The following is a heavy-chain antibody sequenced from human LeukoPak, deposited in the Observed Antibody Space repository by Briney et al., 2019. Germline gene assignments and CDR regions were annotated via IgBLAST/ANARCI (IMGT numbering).Heavy chain of an antibody. D-gene: IGHD2-15*01. CDR1: GYTFTSYG. CDR2: ISAYNGNT. J-gene: IGHJ4*02. CDR3: ARALLRYCSGGSCYSACDY. V-gene: IGHV1-18*01. Sequence: ASVKVSCKASGYTFTSYGISWVRQAPGQGLEWMGWISAYNGNTNYAQKLQGRVTMTKDTSTSTAYMELRSLRSDDTAVYYCARALLRYCSGGSCYSACDYWGQGTLVTVSS.